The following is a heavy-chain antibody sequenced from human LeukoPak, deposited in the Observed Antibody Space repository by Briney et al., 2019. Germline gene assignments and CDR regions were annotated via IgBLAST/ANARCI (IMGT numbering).Heavy chain of an antibody. CDR1: GFTFSNYV. CDR2: ISYDGSKN. D-gene: IGHD3-22*01. Sequence: GGSLRLSCVASGFTFSNYVLHWVRQAPGKGLEWVAVISYDGSKNYYAASVKGRFTISRDNSKNTVYLQMNSLRADDTAVYYCARDREYYYDTSGLANDAFDIWAQGTMVTVSS. CDR3: ARDREYYYDTSGLANDAFDI. V-gene: IGHV3-30*01. J-gene: IGHJ3*02.